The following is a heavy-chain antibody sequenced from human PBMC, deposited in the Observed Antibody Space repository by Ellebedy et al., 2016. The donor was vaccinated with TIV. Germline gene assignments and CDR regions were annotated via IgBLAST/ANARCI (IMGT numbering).Heavy chain of an antibody. V-gene: IGHV1-3*01. Sequence: ASVKVSCKASGYTFTSYAMHWVRQAPGQRLEWMGWINAGNGNTKYSQKFQGRVTITRDTSASTAYMDLSRLTSEDTAVYYCARERVTGYFDSWGQGTLVTVSS. CDR3: ARERVTGYFDS. D-gene: IGHD1-20*01. CDR1: GYTFTSYA. CDR2: INAGNGNT. J-gene: IGHJ4*02.